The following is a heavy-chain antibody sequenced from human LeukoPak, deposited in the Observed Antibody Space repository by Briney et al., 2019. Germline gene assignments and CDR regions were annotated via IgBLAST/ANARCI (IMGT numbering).Heavy chain of an antibody. D-gene: IGHD3-10*01. CDR1: GYTLTELS. Sequence: ASVKVSCKVSGYTLTELSMHWVRQAPGKGLEWMGGFDPEDGETIYAQKFQGRVTITADESTSTAYMELSSLRSEDTAVYCCAAWVRGVIITKLGVDYWGQGTLVTVSS. V-gene: IGHV1-24*01. J-gene: IGHJ4*02. CDR2: FDPEDGET. CDR3: AAWVRGVIITKLGVDY.